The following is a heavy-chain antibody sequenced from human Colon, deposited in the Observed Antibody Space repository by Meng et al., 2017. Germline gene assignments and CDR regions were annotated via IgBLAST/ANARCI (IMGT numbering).Heavy chain of an antibody. J-gene: IGHJ4*02. CDR3: VRSRTTEITKYYFDY. V-gene: IGHV3-11*01. Sequence: GQLVESGGGLVKPGGSLRLSCAASGFTFSDYYMTWIRQAPGKGLEWLSYISSSGDNTYYAESVRGRFTISRDNAKNSVFLHMNSLSADDTAVYYCVRSRTTEITKYYFDYWGQGTVVTVSS. CDR2: ISSSGDNT. D-gene: IGHD3-16*01. CDR1: GFTFSDYY.